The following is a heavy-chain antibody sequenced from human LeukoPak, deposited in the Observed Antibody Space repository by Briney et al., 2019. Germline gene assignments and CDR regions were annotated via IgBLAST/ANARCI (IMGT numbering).Heavy chain of an antibody. D-gene: IGHD3-10*01. V-gene: IGHV3-30*04. Sequence: GGSLRLSCAASGFTFSSYAMHWVRQAPGKGLEWVAVISHDGSNKYYADSVKGRFTISRDNSKNTLYLQMNSLRAEDTAVYYCAKDPSPKYYYGSGYYMDVWGKGTTVTISS. CDR3: AKDPSPKYYYGSGYYMDV. CDR1: GFTFSSYA. J-gene: IGHJ6*03. CDR2: ISHDGSNK.